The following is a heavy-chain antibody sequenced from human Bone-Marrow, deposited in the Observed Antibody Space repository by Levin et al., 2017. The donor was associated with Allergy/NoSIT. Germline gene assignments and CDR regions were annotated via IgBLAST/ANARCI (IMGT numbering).Heavy chain of an antibody. CDR3: AKGAGWVAGAVALI. J-gene: IGHJ4*02. CDR1: GFPFSSYA. Sequence: LSLPCAASGFPFSSYAMSWVRQAPGKGLDWVSAISGSGTSTYYADSVKGRFTISRDNAMTTLYLQMNSLRAEDTAVYYCAKGAGWVAGAVALIWGQGTLVTVSS. CDR2: ISGSGTST. D-gene: IGHD6-19*01. V-gene: IGHV3-23*01.